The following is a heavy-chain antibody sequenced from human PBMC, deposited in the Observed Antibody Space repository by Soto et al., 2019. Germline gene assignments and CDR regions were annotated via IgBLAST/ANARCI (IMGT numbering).Heavy chain of an antibody. Sequence: QVQLQESGPGLVKPSQTLSLTCTVSGGSINSGGYCWSWIRQHPGTGLDWIGCISYGGSTSFNPSLESRVTITVAASKNQFSLKPASVTAADTAVNCCSRGILVWGQGALITVSA. J-gene: IGHJ4*02. D-gene: IGHD5-18*01. CDR3: SRGILV. CDR1: GGSINSGGYC. CDR2: ISYGGST. V-gene: IGHV4-31*03.